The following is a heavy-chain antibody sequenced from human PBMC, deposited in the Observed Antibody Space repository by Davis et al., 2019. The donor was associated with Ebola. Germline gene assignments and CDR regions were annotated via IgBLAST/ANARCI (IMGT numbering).Heavy chain of an antibody. D-gene: IGHD3-22*01. CDR2: IYYRGST. V-gene: IGHV4-59*01. CDR3: ARFTYYYDSSGFDP. CDR1: GGSISSYY. J-gene: IGHJ5*02. Sequence: SETLSLTCTVSGGSISSYYWSWIRQPPGQGLAWIGYIYYRGSTNYNPSLKSRVTISVDTSKNQFSLKLSSVTAADTAVYYCARFTYYYDSSGFDPWGQGTLVTVSS.